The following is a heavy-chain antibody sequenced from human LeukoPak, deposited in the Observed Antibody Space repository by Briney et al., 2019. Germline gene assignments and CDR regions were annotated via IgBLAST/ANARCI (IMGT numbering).Heavy chain of an antibody. D-gene: IGHD4-17*01. CDR1: GYSVSSNSAA. CDR2: TYYRSKWYN. V-gene: IGHV6-1*01. J-gene: IGHJ5*02. Sequence: SQTLSLTCAISGYSVSSNSAAWNWNTQSPSRDLEWLGRTYYRSKWYNDYAVSVKSRIPINPDTSKNQFSLQLNSVTPDDTAVYYCARVADYDPGFRWFDPWGQGTLVTVSS. CDR3: ARVADYDPGFRWFDP.